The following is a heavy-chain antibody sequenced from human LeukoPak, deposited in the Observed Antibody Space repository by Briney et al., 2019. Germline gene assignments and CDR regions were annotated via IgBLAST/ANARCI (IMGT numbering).Heavy chain of an antibody. CDR3: AKNVVVKRYIDF. D-gene: IGHD2-15*01. CDR1: GFTFSNHA. Sequence: GESLRLSCAASGFTFSNHAMSWVRQAPGKGLQWVAVISGGGRTTEYADFVKGRFTISRDNSKNTLSLQMNSLTVEDTAIYFCAKNVVVKRYIDFWGQGTLVTVSS. V-gene: IGHV3-23*01. CDR2: ISGGGRTT. J-gene: IGHJ4*02.